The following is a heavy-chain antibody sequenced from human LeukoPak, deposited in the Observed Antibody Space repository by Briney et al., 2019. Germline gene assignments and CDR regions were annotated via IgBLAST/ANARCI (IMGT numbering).Heavy chain of an antibody. D-gene: IGHD2-2*01. J-gene: IGHJ4*02. CDR2: IDPSAGST. V-gene: IGHV1-46*01. CDR1: GYTFTDYY. Sequence: ASVKVSCKASGYTFTDYYMHCVRQAPGQGLEWIGMIDPSAGSTSYAQKFQGRVTMTRDTSTSTVYMELSSLRSDDTAVYYCAREGSTNVPFDYWGQGTLVTVSS. CDR3: AREGSTNVPFDY.